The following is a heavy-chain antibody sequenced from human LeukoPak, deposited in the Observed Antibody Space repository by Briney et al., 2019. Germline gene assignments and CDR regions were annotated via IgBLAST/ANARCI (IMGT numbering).Heavy chain of an antibody. J-gene: IGHJ5*02. D-gene: IGHD4-23*01. CDR3: AKPLYGGNSGGYWFDP. Sequence: PGGSLRLSCAASGFTFSSYAMSWVRQAPGKRLEWVSAISGSGGSTYYADSVKGRFTISRDNSKNTLYLQMNSLRAEDTAVYYCAKPLYGGNSGGYWFDPWGQGTLVTVSS. CDR2: ISGSGGST. CDR1: GFTFSSYA. V-gene: IGHV3-23*01.